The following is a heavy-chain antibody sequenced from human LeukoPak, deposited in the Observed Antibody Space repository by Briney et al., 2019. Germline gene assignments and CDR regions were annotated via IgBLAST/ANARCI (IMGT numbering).Heavy chain of an antibody. J-gene: IGHJ6*03. Sequence: GGSLRLSCAASGFTFSSYSMNWVRQAPGKGLEWVSFISTSSSYIHNADSVRGRFTISRDNAENSLYLQMNSLRAEDTAVYYCARAAIAAARIYYYMDVWGKGTTVTVSS. CDR1: GFTFSSYS. V-gene: IGHV3-21*01. CDR2: ISTSSSYI. D-gene: IGHD6-13*01. CDR3: ARAAIAAARIYYYMDV.